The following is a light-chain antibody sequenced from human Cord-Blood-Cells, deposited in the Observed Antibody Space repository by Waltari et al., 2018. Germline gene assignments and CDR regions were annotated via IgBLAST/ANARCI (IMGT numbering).Light chain of an antibody. V-gene: IGKV3-11*01. CDR3: QQRSNWPT. Sequence: EIVLTQSPATLSLSPGGRATLSCRASQSYISYLAWYQQKPGQAPSLLIYDASNRATGIPARFSGSGSGTDFTLTISSLEPEDFAVYYCQQRSNWPTFGQGTRLEIK. J-gene: IGKJ5*01. CDR2: DAS. CDR1: QSYISY.